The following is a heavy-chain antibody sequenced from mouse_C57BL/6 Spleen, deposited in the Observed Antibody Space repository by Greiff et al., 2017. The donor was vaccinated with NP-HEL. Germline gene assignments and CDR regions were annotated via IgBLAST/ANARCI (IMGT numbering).Heavy chain of an antibody. D-gene: IGHD1-1*02. CDR2: IHPNSGST. V-gene: IGHV1-64*01. CDR1: GYTFTSSW. CDR3: ARSERGGRSAMDY. J-gene: IGHJ4*01. Sequence: QVQLQQPGAELVKPGASVKLSCKASGYTFTSSWMHWVKQRPGQGLEWIGMIHPNSGSTNYNEKFKSKATLTVDKSSSTAYMQLSSLTSEDSAVYYYARSERGGRSAMDYWGQGTSVTVSS.